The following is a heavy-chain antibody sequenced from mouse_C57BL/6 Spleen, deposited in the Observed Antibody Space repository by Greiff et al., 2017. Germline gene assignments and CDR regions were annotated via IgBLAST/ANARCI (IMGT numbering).Heavy chain of an antibody. CDR3: ARDGDYAGFAY. V-gene: IGHV1-50*01. CDR1: GYTFTSYW. J-gene: IGHJ3*01. CDR2: VDPSDGDN. Sequence: QVQLKQPGAELVKPGASVKLSCKASGYTFTSYWMQWVKQRPGQGLEWIGEVDPSDGDNKYNEKFKGKATLTVDTSSSTAYMQRSSLTSEDSAVYYCARDGDYAGFAYWGQGTLVTVSA. D-gene: IGHD2-13*01.